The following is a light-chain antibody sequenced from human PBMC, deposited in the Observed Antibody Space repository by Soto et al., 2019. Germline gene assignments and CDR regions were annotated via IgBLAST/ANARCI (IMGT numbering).Light chain of an antibody. CDR3: QQYYSYPFT. V-gene: IGKV1-8*01. J-gene: IGKJ3*01. CDR1: QGISSY. CDR2: AAS. Sequence: AIRMTQSPSSFSASTGDRVTITCRASQGISSYLAWYQQKPGKAPKLLIYAASTLQSGVPSRFSGSGSGTDFTHTISCLQSEDFATSYCQQYYSYPFTFGPGTKVDIK.